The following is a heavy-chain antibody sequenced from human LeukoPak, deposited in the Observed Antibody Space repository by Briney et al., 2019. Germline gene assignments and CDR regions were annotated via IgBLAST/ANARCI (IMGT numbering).Heavy chain of an antibody. V-gene: IGHV4-4*07. J-gene: IGHJ6*04. CDR1: GGSITDYY. CDR3: VRVSRIDYGANPEGDV. CDR2: KSVSGHT. D-gene: IGHD4/OR15-4a*01. Sequence: SETLSLTCTISGGSITDYYWNWIRQSAGKGLEWIGRKSVSGHTNYRSSLESRVTMSVDTSKNQFSLRLTSVTAADTAVYYCVRVSRIDYGANPEGDVWGKGITVIVSS.